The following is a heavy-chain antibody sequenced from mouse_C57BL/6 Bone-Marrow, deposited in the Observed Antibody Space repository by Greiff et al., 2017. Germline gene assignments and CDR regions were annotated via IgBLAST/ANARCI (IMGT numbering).Heavy chain of an antibody. J-gene: IGHJ4*01. CDR3: ARNYGSRGYYAMDY. CDR1: GFSLTSYG. CDR2: IWGVGST. Sequence: VKLMESGPGLVAPSQSLSITCTVSGFSLTSYGVDWVRQSPGKGLEWLGVIWGVGSTNYNSALKSRLSISKDNSKSQVFLKMNSLQTDDTAMYYCARNYGSRGYYAMDYWGQGTSVTVSS. D-gene: IGHD1-1*01. V-gene: IGHV2-6*01.